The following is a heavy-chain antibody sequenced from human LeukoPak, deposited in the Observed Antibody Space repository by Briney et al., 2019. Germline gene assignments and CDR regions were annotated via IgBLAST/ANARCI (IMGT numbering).Heavy chain of an antibody. CDR3: ARDARNTYYYGSGSYYPYYYYYYMDV. J-gene: IGHJ6*03. CDR2: INPNSGGT. CDR1: GYTFTGYY. Sequence: DSVKVSCKASGYTFTGYYMHWVRQAPGQGLEWMGWINPNSGGTNYAQKFQGRVTMTRDTSISTAYMELSRLRSDDTAVYYCARDARNTYYYGSGSYYPYYYYYYMDVWGKGTTVTISS. V-gene: IGHV1-2*02. D-gene: IGHD3-10*01.